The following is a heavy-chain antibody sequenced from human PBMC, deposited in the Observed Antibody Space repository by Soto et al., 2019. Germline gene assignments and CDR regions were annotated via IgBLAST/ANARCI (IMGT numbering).Heavy chain of an antibody. CDR2: INHSGST. J-gene: IGHJ4*02. V-gene: IGHV4-34*01. CDR3: ARDRYYYDSSGYYPHYFDY. CDR1: GGSFSGYY. Sequence: SETLSLTCAVYGGSFSGYYWSWIRQPPGKGLEWIGEINHSGSTNYNPSLKSRVTISVDTSKNQFSLKLSSVTAADTAVYYCARDRYYYDSSGYYPHYFDYWGQGTLVTVSS. D-gene: IGHD3-22*01.